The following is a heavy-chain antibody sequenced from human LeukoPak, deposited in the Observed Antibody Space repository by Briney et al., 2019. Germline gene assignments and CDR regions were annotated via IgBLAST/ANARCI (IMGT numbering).Heavy chain of an antibody. CDR3: ARNIAAAGTDDAFDI. CDR1: GFTFSSYS. J-gene: IGHJ3*02. Sequence: GGSLRLSCVASGFTFSSYSMNWVRQAQGKGLEWVSCISSSSYIYYADSVKGRFTISRDNAKNSLYLQMNSLRAEDTAVYYCARNIAAAGTDDAFDIWGQGTMVTVSS. CDR2: ISSSSYI. D-gene: IGHD6-13*01. V-gene: IGHV3-21*01.